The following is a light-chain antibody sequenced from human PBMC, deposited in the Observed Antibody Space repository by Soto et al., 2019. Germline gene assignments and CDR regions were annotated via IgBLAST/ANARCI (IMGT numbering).Light chain of an antibody. CDR2: KAS. J-gene: IGKJ1*01. V-gene: IGKV1-5*03. CDR3: QHYNSYSEA. Sequence: DIPMTQSPSTLSGSVGDRVTITCRASQTISSWLAWYQQKTGKXPXLLIYKASTLKSGVPSRFGGSGSGTEFTLTISSLQPDDVATYYCQHYNSYSEAFGQGTKV. CDR1: QTISSW.